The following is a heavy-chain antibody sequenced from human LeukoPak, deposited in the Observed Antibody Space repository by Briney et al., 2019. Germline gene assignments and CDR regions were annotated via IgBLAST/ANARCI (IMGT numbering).Heavy chain of an antibody. J-gene: IGHJ4*02. D-gene: IGHD3-9*01. CDR2: IYYSGST. CDR3: ARPLRYFDWLFYY. Sequence: SETPSLTCTVSGGSISSSSYYWGWIRQPPGKGLEWIGSIYYSGSTYYNPSLKSRVTISVDTSKNQFSLKLSSVTAADTAVYYCARPLRYFDWLFYYWGQGTLVTVSS. V-gene: IGHV4-39*01. CDR1: GGSISSSSYY.